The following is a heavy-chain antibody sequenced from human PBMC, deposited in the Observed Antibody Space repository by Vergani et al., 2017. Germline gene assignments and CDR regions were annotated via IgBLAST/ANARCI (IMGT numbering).Heavy chain of an antibody. CDR3: ARDRAAGGPGY. D-gene: IGHD6-13*01. Sequence: EVQLVESGGGLVQPGGSLRLSCAASGFSLSRFWMSWVRQAPGKGLEWVSSISSSSSYIYYADSVKGRFTISRDNAKNSLYLQMNSLRAEDTAVYYCARDRAAGGPGYWGQGTLGTVSS. CDR1: GFSLSRFW. V-gene: IGHV3-21*01. J-gene: IGHJ4*02. CDR2: ISSSSSYI.